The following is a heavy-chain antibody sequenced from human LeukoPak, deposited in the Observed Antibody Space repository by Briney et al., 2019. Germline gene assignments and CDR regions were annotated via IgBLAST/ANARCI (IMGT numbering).Heavy chain of an antibody. CDR1: GFTLSSYA. CDR3: ARDSPDIVVVPAANYYYYYGMDV. Sequence: GGSLRLSCAASGFTLSSYAMSGVRQAPGKGLGWVSAISGSGGSTYYADSVKGRFTISRDNSKNTLYLQMNSPRAEDTAVYYCARDSPDIVVVPAANYYYYYGMDVWGQGTTVTVSS. CDR2: ISGSGGST. J-gene: IGHJ6*02. D-gene: IGHD2-2*01. V-gene: IGHV3-23*01.